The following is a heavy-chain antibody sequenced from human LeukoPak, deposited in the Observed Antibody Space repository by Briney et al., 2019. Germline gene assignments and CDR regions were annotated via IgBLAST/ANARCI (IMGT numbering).Heavy chain of an antibody. CDR2: ISSSSSYI. CDR1: GFTFSSYS. D-gene: IGHD5-12*01. Sequence: GGSLRLSCAASGFTFSSYSMNWVRQAPGKGLEWVSSISSSSSYIYYADSVKGRFTISRDNAKNSLYLQMNSLRAEDTAVYYCARDLSGLDSGYDHYCYYYYGMDVWGKGTTVTVSS. V-gene: IGHV3-21*01. CDR3: ARDLSGLDSGYDHYCYYYYGMDV. J-gene: IGHJ6*04.